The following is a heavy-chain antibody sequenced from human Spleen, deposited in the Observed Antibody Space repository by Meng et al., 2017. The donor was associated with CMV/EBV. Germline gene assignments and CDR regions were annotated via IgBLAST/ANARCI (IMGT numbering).Heavy chain of an antibody. V-gene: IGHV4-39*07. CDR2: IYYSGST. CDR1: GGSISSSSYY. CDR3: ARGDRYYDSSGPFDY. Sequence: QLQRQESGQGRGKPSETLSLTCTVPGGSISSSSYYWGWIRQPPGKGLEWIGSIYYSGSTYYNPSLKSRVTISVDTSKNQFSLKLSSVTAADTAVYYCARGDRYYDSSGPFDYWGQGTLVTVSS. J-gene: IGHJ4*02. D-gene: IGHD3-22*01.